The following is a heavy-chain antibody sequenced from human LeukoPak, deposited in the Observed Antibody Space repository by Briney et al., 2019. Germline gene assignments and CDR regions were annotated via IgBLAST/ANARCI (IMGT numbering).Heavy chain of an antibody. CDR1: GGSISSSSYY. V-gene: IGHV4-39*07. Sequence: SETLSLTCTVSGGSISSSSYYWGWIRQPPGKGLEWIGSIYYSGSTYYNPSLKSRVTISVDTSKNQFSLKLSSVTAADTAVYYCARIATTVVTPDYWGQGTLVTVSS. CDR2: IYYSGST. D-gene: IGHD4-23*01. CDR3: ARIATTVVTPDY. J-gene: IGHJ4*02.